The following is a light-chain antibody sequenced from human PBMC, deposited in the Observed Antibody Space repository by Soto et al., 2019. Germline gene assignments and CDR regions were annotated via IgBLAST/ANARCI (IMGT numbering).Light chain of an antibody. CDR2: GAS. J-gene: IGKJ1*01. Sequence: EIVLTQSPGTLSLSPGERATLSCRASQSVDSRFLAWYQQKPGQAPRLLMYGASIKATGFPDRFSGSGFGTDFTRSITSLETEDFEVYYCQQYDSSRTFGQGTKVDMK. V-gene: IGKV3-20*01. CDR1: QSVDSRF. CDR3: QQYDSSRT.